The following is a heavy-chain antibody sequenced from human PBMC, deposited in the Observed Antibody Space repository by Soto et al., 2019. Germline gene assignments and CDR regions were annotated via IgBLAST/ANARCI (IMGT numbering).Heavy chain of an antibody. CDR3: ARKRGGYCSGGSCPTYGMDV. V-gene: IGHV4-30-2*01. J-gene: IGHJ6*02. Sequence: SETLSLTCAVSGGSISSGGYSWSWIRQPPGKGLEWIGYIYHSGSTYYNPSLKSRVTISVDRSKNQFSLKLSSVTAADTAVYYCARKRGGYCSGGSCPTYGMDVWGQGTTVTVSS. CDR1: GGSISSGGYS. CDR2: IYHSGST. D-gene: IGHD2-15*01.